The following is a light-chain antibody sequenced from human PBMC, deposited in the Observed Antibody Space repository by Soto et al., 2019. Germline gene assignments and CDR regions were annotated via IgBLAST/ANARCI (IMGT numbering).Light chain of an antibody. Sequence: QSALTQPRSVSGSPGQSVTISCTGTSSDVGDYNYVSWYQQHPGKAPKLMIYDASKRPSGVPDRFSGSKSGNTASLSISGLQAEDEADYYRCSYAGSNTFIFGVGTKLTVL. J-gene: IGLJ2*01. CDR3: CSYAGSNTFI. V-gene: IGLV2-11*01. CDR1: SSDVGDYNY. CDR2: DAS.